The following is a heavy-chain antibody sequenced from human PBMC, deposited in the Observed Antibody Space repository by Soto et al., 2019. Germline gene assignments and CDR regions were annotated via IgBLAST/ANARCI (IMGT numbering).Heavy chain of an antibody. CDR2: INTNNGGT. J-gene: IGHJ4*02. Sequence: ASVKVSCKASGYTFTGYLMHCVRQAPGQGLEWMGWINTNNGGTNSAQKFQGRVTMTMDTSINTAYMELSSLRSDDTAIYYCARGWEVVVEANYWGQGTLVTVSS. CDR1: GYTFTGYL. D-gene: IGHD2-15*01. CDR3: ARGWEVVVEANY. V-gene: IGHV1-2*02.